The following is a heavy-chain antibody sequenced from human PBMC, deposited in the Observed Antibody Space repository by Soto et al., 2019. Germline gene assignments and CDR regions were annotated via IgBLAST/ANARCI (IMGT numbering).Heavy chain of an antibody. D-gene: IGHD1-7*01. V-gene: IGHV1-8*01. J-gene: IGHJ5*02. Sequence: QVQLVQSGAEVKKSGASVKVSCKASGYTFTSYDINWVRQATGQGLEWMGWINPNNGNTGYAQKFQGRVTVTRDTSISTVCMELSSLSSKDTAVYFCARTSSGTRGGFDPWGQGTRVTVSS. CDR2: INPNNGNT. CDR1: GYTFTSYD. CDR3: ARTSSGTRGGFDP.